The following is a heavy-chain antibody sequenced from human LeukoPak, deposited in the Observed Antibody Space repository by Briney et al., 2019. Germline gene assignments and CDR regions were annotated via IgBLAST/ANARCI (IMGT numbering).Heavy chain of an antibody. J-gene: IGHJ5*02. Sequence: SETLSLTCAVYGGSFSGYYWSWIRQPPGKGLEWIGEINHSGSTNYNPSLKSRVTISVDTSKNQFSLKLSSVTAADTAVYYCARGLIAVASCWFDPRGQGTLVTVSS. CDR2: INHSGST. CDR3: ARGLIAVASCWFDP. D-gene: IGHD6-19*01. CDR1: GGSFSGYY. V-gene: IGHV4-34*01.